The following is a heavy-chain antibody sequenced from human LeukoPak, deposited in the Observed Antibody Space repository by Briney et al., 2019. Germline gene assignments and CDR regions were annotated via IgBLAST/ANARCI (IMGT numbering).Heavy chain of an antibody. CDR2: ISGSGGST. D-gene: IGHD6-13*01. CDR3: AIPPDSSSSRHGYYYYGMDV. J-gene: IGHJ6*02. Sequence: GGSLRLSCAASGFTFSSYAMSWVRQAPGKGLEWVSAISGSGGSTYYADSVKGRFTISRDNSKNTLYLQMNSLRAEDTAVYYCAIPPDSSSSRHGYYYYGMDVWGQGTTVTVSS. V-gene: IGHV3-23*01. CDR1: GFTFSSYA.